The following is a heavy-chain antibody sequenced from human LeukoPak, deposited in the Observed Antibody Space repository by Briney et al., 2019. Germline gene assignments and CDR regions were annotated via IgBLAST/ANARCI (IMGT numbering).Heavy chain of an antibody. Sequence: GGSLRLSCAASGFTFSSYWMSWVRQAPGKGLEWVANIKQDGSEKYYVDSVKGRFTISRDNAKNSLYLQMNSLRAEDTAVYYCARVITILGVVIICIGYWGQGTLVTASS. J-gene: IGHJ4*02. CDR1: GFTFSSYW. CDR2: IKQDGSEK. CDR3: ARVITILGVVIICIGY. D-gene: IGHD3-3*01. V-gene: IGHV3-7*01.